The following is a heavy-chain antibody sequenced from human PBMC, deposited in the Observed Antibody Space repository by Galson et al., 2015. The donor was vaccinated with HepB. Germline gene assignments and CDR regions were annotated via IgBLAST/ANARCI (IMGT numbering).Heavy chain of an antibody. CDR1: GYTFTGYY. V-gene: IGHV1-2*02. Sequence: SVKVSCKASGYTFTGYYMHWVRQAPGQGLEWMGWINPNSGGTNYAQKFQGRVTMTRDTSISTAYMELSRLRSDDTAVYYCARDGAQYSYHVGNRDGMDVWGQGTTVTVSS. CDR2: INPNSGGT. D-gene: IGHD5-18*01. CDR3: ARDGAQYSYHVGNRDGMDV. J-gene: IGHJ6*02.